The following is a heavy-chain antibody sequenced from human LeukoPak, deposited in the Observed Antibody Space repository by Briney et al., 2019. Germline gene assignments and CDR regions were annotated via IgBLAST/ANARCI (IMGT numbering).Heavy chain of an antibody. CDR2: ISGGDGST. CDR3: AKRYSGSGSNFNPLEN. D-gene: IGHD3-10*01. Sequence: GGYLRLSCEASGFTFRNSPMSWVRQAPGKGLEWISAISGGDGSTYHADSVRGRFTISSDNSKNTLYLQMNSLRAEDTAVYYCAKRYSGSGSNFNPLENWGQGTLVTVSS. CDR1: GFTFRNSP. V-gene: IGHV3-23*01. J-gene: IGHJ4*02.